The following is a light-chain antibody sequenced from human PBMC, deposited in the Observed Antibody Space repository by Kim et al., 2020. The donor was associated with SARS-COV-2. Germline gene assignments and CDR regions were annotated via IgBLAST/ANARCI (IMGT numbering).Light chain of an antibody. CDR2: ATS. Sequence: DIQMTQSPSSLSASVGDRVTISCRSSQSITTYLNWYQQKPGDNPKLLIHATSNLQSGVPSRFSGSGSGTDFTLTISSLQPEDFATYYCQQSYSIPFTFGPGTKVDIK. J-gene: IGKJ3*01. V-gene: IGKV1-39*01. CDR3: QQSYSIPFT. CDR1: QSITTY.